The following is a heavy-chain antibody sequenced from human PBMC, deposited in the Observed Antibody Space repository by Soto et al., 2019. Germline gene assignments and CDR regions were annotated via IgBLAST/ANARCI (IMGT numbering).Heavy chain of an antibody. CDR2: INHSGST. J-gene: IGHJ6*02. CDR1: GDSIRSSSYY. V-gene: IGHV4-39*07. CDR3: ARGGSGSYYDYYYYYGMDV. D-gene: IGHD3-10*01. Sequence: PSETLSLTCTVSGDSIRSSSYYWGWIRQPPGKELEWIGEINHSGSTNYNPSLKSRVTISVDTSKNQFSLKLSSVTAADTAVYYCARGGSGSYYDYYYYYGMDVWGQGTTVTVSS.